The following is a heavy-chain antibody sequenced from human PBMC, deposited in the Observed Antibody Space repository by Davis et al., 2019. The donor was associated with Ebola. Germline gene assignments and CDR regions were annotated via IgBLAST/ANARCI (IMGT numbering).Heavy chain of an antibody. CDR1: GDSVSSGG. J-gene: IGHJ4*02. CDR3: ARGWLRTKFDY. CDR2: TYYSSKWYN. V-gene: IGHV6-1*01. D-gene: IGHD1-1*01. Sequence: PSETLSLTCAISGDSVSSGGWNWIRQSPSRGLEWLGRTYYSSKWYNDYAESVKSRITISPDTSKNQFSLHLNSVTPEDTAVYFCARGWLRTKFDYWGQGTQVTVSS.